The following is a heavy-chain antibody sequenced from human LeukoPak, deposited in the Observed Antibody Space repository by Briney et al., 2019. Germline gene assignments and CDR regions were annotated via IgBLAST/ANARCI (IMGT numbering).Heavy chain of an antibody. CDR3: VHGSYIF. CDR2: INEDGSEK. CDR1: GFTFTNYW. Sequence: GGSLRLSCEVSGFTFTNYWMRWVRQAPGKGLEWVANINEDGSEKKYVGSVEGRFAISRDNAKNSLYLQMNSLRAEDTAVYYCVHGSYIFWGQGTLVTVAS. D-gene: IGHD3-10*01. J-gene: IGHJ4*02. V-gene: IGHV3-7*02.